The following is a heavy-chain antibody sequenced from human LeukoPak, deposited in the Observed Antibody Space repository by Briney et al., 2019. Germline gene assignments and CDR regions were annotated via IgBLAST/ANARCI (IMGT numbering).Heavy chain of an antibody. CDR2: IYTSGST. J-gene: IGHJ4*02. V-gene: IGHV4-4*07. Sequence: PSETLSLTCGVSGSSINSGYYLGWIRPPAGKGLEWIGRIYTSGSTNYNPSLKSRVTISVDKSKNQFSLKLSSVTAADTAVYYCARGERNDSSGYYPGVPDYWGQGTLVTVSS. D-gene: IGHD3-22*01. CDR1: GSSINSGYY. CDR3: ARGERNDSSGYYPGVPDY.